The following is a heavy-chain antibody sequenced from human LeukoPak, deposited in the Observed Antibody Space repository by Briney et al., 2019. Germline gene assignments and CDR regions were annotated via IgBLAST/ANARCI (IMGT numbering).Heavy chain of an antibody. D-gene: IGHD2-15*01. V-gene: IGHV3-23*01. Sequence: GGSLRLSCAVSGSTLSEHAMSWVRQAPGEGLEWVPGIIDVGDTYYADSVKGRFTISRDSSKNTLYLQMNSLRAEDTATYYCAKDYCRGGNCPLPFFDSWGQGTLVTVSS. CDR2: IIDVGDT. J-gene: IGHJ4*02. CDR1: GSTLSEHA. CDR3: AKDYCRGGNCPLPFFDS.